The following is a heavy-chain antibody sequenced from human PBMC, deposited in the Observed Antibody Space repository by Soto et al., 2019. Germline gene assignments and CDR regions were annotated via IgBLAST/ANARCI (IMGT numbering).Heavy chain of an antibody. J-gene: IGHJ4*02. D-gene: IGHD2-2*01. CDR1: GGSISSGGYY. V-gene: IGHV4-61*08. CDR3: ARAVLPATAPFDY. Sequence: SETLSLTCTVSGGSISSGGYYWSWIRQHPGKGLEWIGYIYYSGSTNYNPSLQSRVTISVDTSKNQFSLKLSSVTAADTAVYYCARAVLPATAPFDYWGQGTLVTVSS. CDR2: IYYSGST.